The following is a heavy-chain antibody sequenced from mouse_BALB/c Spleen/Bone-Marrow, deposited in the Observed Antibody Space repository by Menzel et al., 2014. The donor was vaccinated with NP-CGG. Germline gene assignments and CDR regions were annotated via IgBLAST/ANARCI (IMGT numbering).Heavy chain of an antibody. CDR2: IDPANGNT. V-gene: IGHV14-3*02. Sequence: EVQVVESGAELVKPGASVKLSCTASGFNIKDTYMHWVKQRPEQGLEWIGRIDPANGNTKYDPKFQGKATITADTSSNTAYLQLSSLTSEDTAVYYCAMITTGAWFAYWGQGTLVTVSA. D-gene: IGHD2-4*01. J-gene: IGHJ3*01. CDR3: AMITTGAWFAY. CDR1: GFNIKDTY.